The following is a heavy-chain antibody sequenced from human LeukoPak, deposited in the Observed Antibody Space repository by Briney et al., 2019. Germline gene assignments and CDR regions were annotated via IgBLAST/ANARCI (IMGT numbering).Heavy chain of an antibody. D-gene: IGHD5-12*01. Sequence: SETLSLTCTVAGGSTNSYYWSWIRQSPGKGLEWIGYVAYSGITNYNPSRKSRVTISPDTSKNQFSLKLRSVTAADTAVYYCARTVSGYYFNAWGAGTLVTVSS. J-gene: IGHJ5*02. CDR3: ARTVSGYYFNA. CDR1: GGSTNSYY. V-gene: IGHV4-59*01. CDR2: VAYSGIT.